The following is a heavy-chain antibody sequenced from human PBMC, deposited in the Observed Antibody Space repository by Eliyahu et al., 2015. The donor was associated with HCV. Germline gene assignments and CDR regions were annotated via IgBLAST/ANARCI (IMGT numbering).Heavy chain of an antibody. J-gene: IGHJ6*02. CDR3: ARDHISYNYFGLDV. CDR1: GFSFSSFX. V-gene: IGHV3-23*01. Sequence: EVQLLESGGGLVXPGGSLRXSCXASGFSFSSFXMSWVRQPPGKGLEWVSAITISGDTTFYADSVKGRLTISRDNFKNTVYLQMNILRPEDTAVYYCARDHISYNYFGLDVWGQGTTVSVSS. D-gene: IGHD5-24*01. CDR2: ITISGDTT.